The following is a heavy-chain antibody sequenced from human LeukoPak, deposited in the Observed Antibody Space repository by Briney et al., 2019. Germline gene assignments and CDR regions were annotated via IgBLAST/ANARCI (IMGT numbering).Heavy chain of an antibody. CDR1: GFTFSSYW. J-gene: IGHJ6*02. D-gene: IGHD2-2*01. V-gene: IGHV3-7*01. Sequence: PGGSLRLSCAASGFTFSSYWMSWVRQAPGKGLEWVANIKQDGSEKYYVDSVKGRFTISRDNAKNSLYLQMNSLRAEDTAVYYCAKDRYCSSTSCYSHYYYYGMDVWGQGTTVTVSS. CDR2: IKQDGSEK. CDR3: AKDRYCSSTSCYSHYYYYGMDV.